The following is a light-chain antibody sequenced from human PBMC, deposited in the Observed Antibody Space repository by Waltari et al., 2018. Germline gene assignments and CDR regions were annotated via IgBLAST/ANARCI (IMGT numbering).Light chain of an antibody. CDR3: QQYNNWPPRIT. V-gene: IGKV3-15*01. J-gene: IGKJ5*01. Sequence: EIVMTQSPATLSVSPGERATLSCSASQSVSSNLAWYQQKPGQAPRLLIYDASTRATGIPARFSGSGSATGFTLTISSRQSEDFAVYYCQQYNNWPPRITFGQGTRLEIK. CDR1: QSVSSN. CDR2: DAS.